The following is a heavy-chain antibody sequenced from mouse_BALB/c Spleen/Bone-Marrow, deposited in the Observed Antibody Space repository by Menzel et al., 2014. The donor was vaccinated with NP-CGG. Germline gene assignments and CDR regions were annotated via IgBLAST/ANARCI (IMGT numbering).Heavy chain of an antibody. CDR2: IDPANGNT. V-gene: IGHV14-3*02. CDR3: ALLLRYYAVDY. Sequence: DVQLVESGAELVKPGASVKLSCTASGFNIKDTYMHWVKQRPEQGLEWIGRIDPANGNTKYDPKFQGKATITADTSSNTAYLQLSSLTSEDTAVYYCALLLRYYAVDYWGQGTSVTVSS. CDR1: GFNIKDTY. J-gene: IGHJ4*01. D-gene: IGHD1-1*01.